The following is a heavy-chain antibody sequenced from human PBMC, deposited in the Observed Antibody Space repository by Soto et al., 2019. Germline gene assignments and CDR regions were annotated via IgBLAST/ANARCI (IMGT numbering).Heavy chain of an antibody. CDR1: GYAFTTYG. J-gene: IGHJ4*02. Sequence: QVHLVQSGAEVKKPGAAVKVSCKGSGYAFTTYGITWVRQAPGQGLEWMGWISAHNGNTNYAQKLQGRVTETRDTSTSTAYMELRSLRSDDTAVYYCARGRYGDYWGQGALVIVSS. CDR3: ARGRYGDY. CDR2: ISAHNGNT. D-gene: IGHD1-1*01. V-gene: IGHV1-18*01.